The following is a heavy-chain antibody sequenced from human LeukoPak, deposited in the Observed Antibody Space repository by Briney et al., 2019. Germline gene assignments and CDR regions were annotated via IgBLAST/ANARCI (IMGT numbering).Heavy chain of an antibody. CDR3: ARGLRKGYYFQH. Sequence: ASVKVSCKASGYTFTSYDINWARQATGQGLEWMGWMNPNSGNTGYAQKFQGRVTMTRNTSISTAYMELSSLRSEDTAVYYCARGLRKGYYFQHWGQGTLVTVSS. CDR1: GYTFTSYD. CDR2: MNPNSGNT. V-gene: IGHV1-8*01. D-gene: IGHD6-13*01. J-gene: IGHJ1*01.